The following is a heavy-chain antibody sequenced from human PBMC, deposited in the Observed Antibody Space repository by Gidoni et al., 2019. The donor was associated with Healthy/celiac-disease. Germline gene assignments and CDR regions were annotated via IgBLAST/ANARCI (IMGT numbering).Heavy chain of an antibody. V-gene: IGHV4-30-2*01. CDR1: GGSISSGGYS. CDR2: IDHSGST. J-gene: IGHJ6*03. CDR3: ARGLYYYYYMDV. Sequence: QLQLQESGSGLVKPSQTLSLTCAVSGGSISSGGYSWSWIRQPPGKGLEWIGYIDHSGSTYSTPSLKSRVTISVDRSKNQFSLKLRSVTAADTAVYYCARGLYYYYYMDVWGKGTTVTVSS.